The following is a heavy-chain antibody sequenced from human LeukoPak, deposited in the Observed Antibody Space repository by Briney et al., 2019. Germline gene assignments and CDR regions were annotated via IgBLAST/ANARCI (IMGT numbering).Heavy chain of an antibody. CDR1: GFTFSTYN. D-gene: IGHD3-22*01. V-gene: IGHV3-21*01. CDR3: ARDLGQYYDTSDNWFDP. CDR2: ITSSSSYA. J-gene: IGHJ5*02. Sequence: GGSLRLSCEASGFTFSTYNMNWVRQAPGKRLEWVSSITSSSSYAFYADSVKGRFTISRDNAKNTLNLQMNSLRAEDTAVYYCARDLGQYYDTSDNWFDPWGQGTLVTVSS.